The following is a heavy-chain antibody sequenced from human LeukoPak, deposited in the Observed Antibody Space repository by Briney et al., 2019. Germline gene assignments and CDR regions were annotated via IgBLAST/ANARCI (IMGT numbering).Heavy chain of an antibody. D-gene: IGHD3-10*01. CDR3: ARRGSLDYYGSGSYYRDAFDI. J-gene: IGHJ3*02. CDR2: INHSGST. Sequence: SETLSLTCAVYGGSFSGYYWSWIRQPPGKGLEWIGEINHSGSTNYNPSLKSRVTISVDTSKNQFSLKLSSVTAADTAVYYCARRGSLDYYGSGSYYRDAFDIWGQGTMVTVSS. CDR1: GGSFSGYY. V-gene: IGHV4-34*01.